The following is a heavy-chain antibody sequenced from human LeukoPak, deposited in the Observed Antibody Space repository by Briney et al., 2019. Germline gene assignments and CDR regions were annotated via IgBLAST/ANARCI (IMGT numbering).Heavy chain of an antibody. CDR3: AKGLSSGWNLKGNDY. D-gene: IGHD6-19*01. CDR1: GFTFSIYA. CDR2: ISGSGGTT. Sequence: SGGSLRLSCAASGFTFSIYAMSWVRQAPGKGLEWVSSISGSGGTTYYAESVKGRFTISRDNSKNTLYLQMNSLRAEETAVYYCAKGLSSGWNLKGNDYWGQGTLVIVSS. V-gene: IGHV3-23*01. J-gene: IGHJ4*02.